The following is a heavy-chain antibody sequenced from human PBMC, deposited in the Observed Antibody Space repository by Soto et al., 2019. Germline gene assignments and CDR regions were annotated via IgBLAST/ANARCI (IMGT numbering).Heavy chain of an antibody. Sequence: GGSLRLSCAASGFTFSSYGMHWVRQAPGKGLEWVAVISYDGSNKYYADSVKGRFTISRDNSKNTLYLQMNSLRAEDTAVYYCAKFDSSGWYVTDSGIDYWGQGTLVTVSS. J-gene: IGHJ4*02. CDR2: ISYDGSNK. V-gene: IGHV3-30*18. D-gene: IGHD6-19*01. CDR1: GFTFSSYG. CDR3: AKFDSSGWYVTDSGIDY.